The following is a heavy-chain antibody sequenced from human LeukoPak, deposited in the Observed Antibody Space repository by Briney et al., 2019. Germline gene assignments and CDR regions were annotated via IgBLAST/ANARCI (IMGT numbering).Heavy chain of an antibody. CDR1: GFTVSSNY. CDR2: IYSGGST. CDR3: ARVGQQWEPLDY. J-gene: IGHJ4*02. V-gene: IGHV3-66*01. Sequence: GGSLRLSCAASGFTVSSNYMSRVRQAPGKGLEWVSVIYSGGSTYYADSVKGRFTISRDNPKNTLYLQMNSLRAEDTAVYYCARVGQQWEPLDYWGQGTLVTVSS. D-gene: IGHD6-19*01.